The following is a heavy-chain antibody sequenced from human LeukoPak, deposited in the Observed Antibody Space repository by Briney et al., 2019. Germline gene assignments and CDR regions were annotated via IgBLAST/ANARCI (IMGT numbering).Heavy chain of an antibody. V-gene: IGHV4-30-4*01. CDR2: IYYSGST. J-gene: IGHJ4*02. CDR1: GGSISSGDYY. Sequence: PSQTLSLTCTVSGGSISSGDYYWSWIRQPPGKGLEWIGYIYYSGSTYYNPSLKSRVTISVDTSKNQFSLKLTSVTAADTAVYYCARRAGSGSYSPREFDYWGQGTLVTVSS. CDR3: ARRAGSGSYSPREFDY. D-gene: IGHD3-10*01.